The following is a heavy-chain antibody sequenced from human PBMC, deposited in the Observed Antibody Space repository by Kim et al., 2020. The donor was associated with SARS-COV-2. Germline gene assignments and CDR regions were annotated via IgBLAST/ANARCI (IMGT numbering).Heavy chain of an antibody. J-gene: IGHJ5*02. CDR2: ISGSGGST. CDR3: AKDFHYGDYPLLWFDP. Sequence: GGSLRLSCAASGFTFSSYAMSWVRQAPGKGLEWVSAISGSGGSTYYADSVKGRFTISRDNSKNTLYLQMNSLRAEDTAVYYCAKDFHYGDYPLLWFDPWGQGTLVTVSS. CDR1: GFTFSSYA. V-gene: IGHV3-23*01. D-gene: IGHD4-17*01.